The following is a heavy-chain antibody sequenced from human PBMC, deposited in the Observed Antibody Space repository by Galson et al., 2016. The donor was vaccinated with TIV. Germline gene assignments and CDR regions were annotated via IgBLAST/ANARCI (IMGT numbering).Heavy chain of an antibody. Sequence: SLRLSCAGSGFSMSNYWMHWVRQVPGQGLVWLSHINRDGTITTYADSVKGRFTISKDSAKNMLYLQVNSVRGEDTAVYYCVREIEEKRSNWGQGALVTVSS. CDR2: INRDGTIT. J-gene: IGHJ4*02. D-gene: IGHD4-17*01. CDR3: VREIEEKRSN. CDR1: GFSMSNYW. V-gene: IGHV3-74*03.